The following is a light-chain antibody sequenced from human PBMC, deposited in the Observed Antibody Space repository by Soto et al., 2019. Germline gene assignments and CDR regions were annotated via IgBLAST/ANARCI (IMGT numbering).Light chain of an antibody. CDR1: TGAVTRGHH. J-gene: IGLJ3*02. Sequence: QAVVTQEPSLTVSPGGTVTLTCASSTGAVTRGHHPNWLQQKPGQAPRTVIYSTNNKQGWTPARFSGSLLVGKAALTLSGVQPEDEAQYYCLLYYDGPQPHWVFGGGPK. CDR3: LLYYDGPQPHWV. CDR2: STN. V-gene: IGLV7-43*01.